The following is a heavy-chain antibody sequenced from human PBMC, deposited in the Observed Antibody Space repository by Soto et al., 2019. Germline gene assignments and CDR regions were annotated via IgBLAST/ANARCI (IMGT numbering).Heavy chain of an antibody. Sequence: EVQLVESGGGLIQPGGSLRLSCAASGFTVINNYMIWVRQAPGKGLEWVSLIYSGGSIHYADSVKGRFTISRDGSKNTLYLHMSSLGAEDTAVYYCATSPGVGVWGQGTTVTVSS. J-gene: IGHJ6*02. D-gene: IGHD2-8*01. CDR1: GFTVINNY. CDR2: IYSGGSI. V-gene: IGHV3-53*01. CDR3: ATSPGVGV.